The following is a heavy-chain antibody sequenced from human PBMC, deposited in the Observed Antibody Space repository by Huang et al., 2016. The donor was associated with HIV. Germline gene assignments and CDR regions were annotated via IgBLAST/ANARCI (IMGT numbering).Heavy chain of an antibody. CDR3: AKGGSAAAVLDF. D-gene: IGHD6-13*01. CDR2: ISYDAKTK. V-gene: IGHV3-30*18. CDR1: GFTFSSYG. J-gene: IGHJ4*02. Sequence: QVQLVESGGGLVQPGRSLRISCAASGFTFSSYGMHWVRQAPGKGREGVEVISYDAKTKYYADSVKGRFSIYRDNSKTTVYLQLNSLRLEDTAVYYCAKGGSAAAVLDFWGQGTLVTVSS.